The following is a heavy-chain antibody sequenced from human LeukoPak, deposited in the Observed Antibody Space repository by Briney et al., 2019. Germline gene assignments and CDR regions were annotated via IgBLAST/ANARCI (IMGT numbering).Heavy chain of an antibody. V-gene: IGHV4-34*01. Sequence: SETLSLTCAVSGGSFSDYYWSWIRQSPGRGLEWIGEINQSGSTDYNPSLQSRVTISIDRSKNQIALELSSVTAADTAVYYCAREIVGGFNPGAYWGQGTLVTVSS. CDR1: GGSFSDYY. CDR3: AREIVGGFNPGAY. CDR2: INQSGST. J-gene: IGHJ4*02. D-gene: IGHD1-14*01.